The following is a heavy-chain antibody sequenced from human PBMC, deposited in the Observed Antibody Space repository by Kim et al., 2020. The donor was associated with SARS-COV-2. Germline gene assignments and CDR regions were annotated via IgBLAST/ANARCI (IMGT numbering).Heavy chain of an antibody. CDR3: ARHRRRWLGQAPTNNFDY. CDR2: IYYSGNT. Sequence: SETLSLTCTVSGGSISSINYYWGWIRQPPGKGLEWIGSIYYSGNTYYNPSLKSRVTISVDTSKNQFSLKLSSVTAADTALYYCARHRRRWLGQAPTNNFDYWGQGTLVTVSS. D-gene: IGHD5-12*01. J-gene: IGHJ4*02. CDR1: GGSISSINYY. V-gene: IGHV4-39*01.